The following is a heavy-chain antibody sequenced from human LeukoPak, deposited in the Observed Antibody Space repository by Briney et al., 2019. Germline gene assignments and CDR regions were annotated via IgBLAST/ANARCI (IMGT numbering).Heavy chain of an antibody. Sequence: GGSLRLPCAASGFTVSSNYMSWVRQAPGKGLEWVSVIYSGGSTYYADSVKGRFTISKDNSKNTLYLQMNSLRAEDTAVYYCAKRGRGIAARPGGYYFDYWGQGTLVTVSS. CDR2: IYSGGST. J-gene: IGHJ4*02. CDR1: GFTVSSNY. V-gene: IGHV3-53*01. CDR3: AKRGRGIAARPGGYYFDY. D-gene: IGHD6-6*01.